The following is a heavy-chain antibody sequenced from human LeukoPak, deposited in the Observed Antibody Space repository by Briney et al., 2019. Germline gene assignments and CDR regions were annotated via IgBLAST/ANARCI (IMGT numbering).Heavy chain of an antibody. CDR1: GFTFSSYS. V-gene: IGHV3-21*01. CDR2: ISSSSSYI. D-gene: IGHD3-22*01. Sequence: GGSLRLSCAASGFTFSSYSMNWVRQAPGKGLEWVSSISSSSSYIYYADSVKGRFTISRDNAKNSLYLQMNSLRAEDTAVYYCARLTPDYYDSSGYLYYYYGMDVWGQGTTVTVSS. CDR3: ARLTPDYYDSSGYLYYYYGMDV. J-gene: IGHJ6*02.